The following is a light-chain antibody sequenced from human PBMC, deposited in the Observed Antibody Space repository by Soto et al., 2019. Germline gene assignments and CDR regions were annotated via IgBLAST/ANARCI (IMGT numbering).Light chain of an antibody. V-gene: IGKV3-11*01. CDR3: QQRSTT. Sequence: DTVLTQSPGTLSLSPGERATLSCRARQSVSSSYLAWYQQKPGQAPRLLIYDASNRATGIPARFSGSGSGTDFTLTISSLEPEDFAVYYCQQRSTTFGQGTRLEIK. CDR1: QSVSSSY. J-gene: IGKJ5*01. CDR2: DAS.